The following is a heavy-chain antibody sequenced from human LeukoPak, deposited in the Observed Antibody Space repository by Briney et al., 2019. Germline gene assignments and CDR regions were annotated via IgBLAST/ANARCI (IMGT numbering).Heavy chain of an antibody. CDR3: ARDRYENWNQNVMNWFDP. V-gene: IGHV1-46*01. J-gene: IGHJ5*02. CDR1: GYTFTSYY. D-gene: IGHD1-1*01. Sequence: ASVKVSCKASGYTFTSYYIHWVRQAPGQGLEWMGIINPSGGSTSYAQKFQGRVTMTRDTSTSTVYMELSSLRSEDTAVYYCARDRYENWNQNVMNWFDPWGQGTLVTVSS. CDR2: INPSGGST.